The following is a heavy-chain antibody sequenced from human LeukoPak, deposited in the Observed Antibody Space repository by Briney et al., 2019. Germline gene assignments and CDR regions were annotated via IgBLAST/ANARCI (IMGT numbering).Heavy chain of an antibody. J-gene: IGHJ4*02. CDR3: AKSGYGSGSYDY. Sequence: GGSLRLSCAASGFTFSSYAMSWVRQAPGKGLEWASAISGSGGSTYYADSVKGRFTISRDNSKNTLYLQMNSLRAEDTAVYYCAKSGYGSGSYDYWGQGTLVTVSS. CDR1: GFTFSSYA. CDR2: ISGSGGST. D-gene: IGHD3-10*01. V-gene: IGHV3-23*01.